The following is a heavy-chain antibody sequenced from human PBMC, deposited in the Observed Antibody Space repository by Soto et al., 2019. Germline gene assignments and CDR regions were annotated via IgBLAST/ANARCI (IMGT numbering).Heavy chain of an antibody. CDR2: FDPEDGET. CDR1: GYTLTELS. Sequence: ASVKVSCKVSGYTLTELSMHWVRQAPGKGLEWMGGFDPEDGETIYAQKFQGRVTMTEDTSTDTAYMELSSLRSEDTAVYYCATASIAAAGTEIYYYGMDVWGQGTTVTVSS. CDR3: ATASIAAAGTEIYYYGMDV. V-gene: IGHV1-24*01. J-gene: IGHJ6*02. D-gene: IGHD6-13*01.